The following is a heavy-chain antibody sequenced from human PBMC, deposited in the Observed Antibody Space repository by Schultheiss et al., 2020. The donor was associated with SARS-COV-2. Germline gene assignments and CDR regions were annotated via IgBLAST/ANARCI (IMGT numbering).Heavy chain of an antibody. CDR1: GASISSGGYY. CDR2: TYFGGST. CDR3: ARSRVSPVRSYQYYGMDV. V-gene: IGHV4-31*03. Sequence: TLSLTCTVSGASISSGGYYWGWIRQLPGKGLEWIGYTYFGGSTYYNPSLTSRTSISVDTSKNQVSLKLSSVTAADTAVYYCARSRVSPVRSYQYYGMDVWGQGTTVTVSS. D-gene: IGHD5/OR15-5a*01. J-gene: IGHJ6*02.